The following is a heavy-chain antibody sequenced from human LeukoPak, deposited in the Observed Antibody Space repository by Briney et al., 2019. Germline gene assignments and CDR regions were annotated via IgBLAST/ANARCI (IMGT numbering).Heavy chain of an antibody. CDR1: GFTFDDYG. CDR3: AKDYGCSSSWYDY. Sequence: PGRSLRLSCEASGFTFDDYGMHWVRQAPGKGLEWVSTISWNSASVGYVDSVKGRFTISRDNAKKTLYLQMNSLRPEDTALYYCAKDYGCSSSWYDYWGQGTLVTVSS. D-gene: IGHD6-13*01. J-gene: IGHJ4*02. CDR2: ISWNSASV. V-gene: IGHV3-9*01.